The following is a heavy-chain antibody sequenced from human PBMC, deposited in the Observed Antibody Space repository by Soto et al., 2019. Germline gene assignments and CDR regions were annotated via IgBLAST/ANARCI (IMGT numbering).Heavy chain of an antibody. V-gene: IGHV3-48*02. CDR2: ISSSGDAI. CDR1: GFIFSDYT. CDR3: ARDHVGRTWFVGVYYFFGMDV. J-gene: IGHJ6*02. Sequence: EVQLVESGGDLVQPGGSLRLSCAASGFIFSDYTMTWVRQAPGRGLEFVSHISSSGDAIFYAESVKGRFTVSRDNAKNSLYLQMNSLRDDDTAVYFCARDHVGRTWFVGVYYFFGMDVWGQGTAVTVSS. D-gene: IGHD3-10*01.